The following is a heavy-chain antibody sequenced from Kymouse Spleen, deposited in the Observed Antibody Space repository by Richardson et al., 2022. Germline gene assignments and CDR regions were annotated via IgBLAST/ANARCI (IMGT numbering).Heavy chain of an antibody. D-gene: IGHD3-10*01. CDR2: IYYSGST. J-gene: IGHJ6*02. CDR3: ARDQGWFGELYYYYGMDV. CDR1: GGSVSSGSYY. V-gene: IGHV4-61*01. Sequence: QVQLQESGPGLVKPSETLSLTCTVSGGSVSSGSYYWSWIRQPPGKGLEWIGYIYYSGSTNYNPSLKSRVTISVDTSKNQFSLKLSSVTAADTAVYYCARDQGWFGELYYYYGMDVWGQGTTVTVSS.